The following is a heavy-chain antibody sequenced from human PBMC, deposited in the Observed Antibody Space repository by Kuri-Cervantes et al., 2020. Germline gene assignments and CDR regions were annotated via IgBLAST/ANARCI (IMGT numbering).Heavy chain of an antibody. D-gene: IGHD1-1*01. CDR2: ISGTGANT. Sequence: GGSLRLSCAASGFTFSNAWMSWVRQAPGKGLEWVSSISGTGANTNYADSVKGRFTISRDNGKKSLYLQMNNLKSEDTAMYYWARVMQLKRPIWGQGALVTVSS. J-gene: IGHJ4*02. CDR3: ARVMQLKRPI. V-gene: IGHV3-21*01. CDR1: GFTFSNAW.